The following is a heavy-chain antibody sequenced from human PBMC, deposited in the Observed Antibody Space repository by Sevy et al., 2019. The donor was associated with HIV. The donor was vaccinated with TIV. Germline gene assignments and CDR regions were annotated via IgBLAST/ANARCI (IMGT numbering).Heavy chain of an antibody. CDR1: GGSITSLY. D-gene: IGHD6-25*01. V-gene: IGHV4-59*08. CDR2: IYYNGHI. J-gene: IGHJ4*02. CDR3: AGENAWGSGYS. Sequence: SETLSLTCTVSGGSITSLYWNCIRQPPGKGLEWIANIYYNGHINYNPSLKSRVTLSLETSKNQFSLRLSSVTAADTAMYYCAGENAWGSGYSWGQGTLVTVSS.